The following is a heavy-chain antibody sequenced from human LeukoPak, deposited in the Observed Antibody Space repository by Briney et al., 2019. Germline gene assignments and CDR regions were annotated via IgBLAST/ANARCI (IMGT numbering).Heavy chain of an antibody. J-gene: IGHJ6*03. CDR3: ARGITIFGVVYYMDV. CDR1: GFTFSSSW. D-gene: IGHD3-3*01. Sequence: PGGSLRLSCAASGFTFSSSWMTWVRQAPGKGLEWVASINQDGGEIHYVDSVKGRFTISRDNAKNSLYLQMNSLRAEDTAVYYCARGITIFGVVYYMDVWGKGTTVTVSS. V-gene: IGHV3-7*01. CDR2: INQDGGEI.